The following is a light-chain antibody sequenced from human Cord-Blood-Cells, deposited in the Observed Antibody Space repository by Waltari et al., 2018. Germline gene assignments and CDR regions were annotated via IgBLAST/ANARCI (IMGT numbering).Light chain of an antibody. CDR3: AAWDDSLSGPV. Sequence: QSVLTQPPSASGTPGQRATIPCSGSSSNIGSNYVYWYQQPPGTAPKLLIYRNKQRPSGVPDRFSGSKSGTSASLAISGLRSEDEADYYCAAWDDSLSGPVFGGGTKLTVL. V-gene: IGLV1-47*01. CDR1: SSNIGSNY. J-gene: IGLJ3*02. CDR2: RNK.